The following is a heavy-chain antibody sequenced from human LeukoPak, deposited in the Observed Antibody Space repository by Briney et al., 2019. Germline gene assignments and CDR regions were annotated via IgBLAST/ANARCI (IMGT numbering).Heavy chain of an antibody. V-gene: IGHV1-2*02. D-gene: IGHD1-26*01. Sequence: ASVKVSCKASGYIFTGYYMHWVRQAPGQGLEWMGWINPNSGDTNYAQKFQGRVTMTRDTSISTAYMELSRLRSDDTAVYYCARASGSYVSDFDYWGQGTLVTVSS. CDR1: GYIFTGYY. CDR3: ARASGSYVSDFDY. CDR2: INPNSGDT. J-gene: IGHJ4*02.